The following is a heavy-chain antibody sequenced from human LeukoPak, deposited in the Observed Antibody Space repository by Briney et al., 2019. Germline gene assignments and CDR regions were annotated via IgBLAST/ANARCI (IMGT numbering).Heavy chain of an antibody. V-gene: IGHV3-7*01. J-gene: IGHJ5*02. D-gene: IGHD1-26*01. CDR1: GFTLSSYW. CDR2: IKQAGSEK. CDR3: AGGSGSYRT. Sequence: PGGSLRLSCADSGFTLSSYWMRWVRQAPGKGLEWVANIKQAGSEKYYGDSGKGRFIISRDNAKNSLYLQMNSLRVEDTAVYYCAGGSGSYRTWGQGTLVTVP.